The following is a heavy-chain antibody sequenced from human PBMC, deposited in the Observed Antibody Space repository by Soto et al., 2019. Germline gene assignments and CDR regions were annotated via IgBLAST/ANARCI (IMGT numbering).Heavy chain of an antibody. CDR3: ARGLTSGDY. D-gene: IGHD7-27*01. CDR1: GYTFTSFY. CDR2: INPNGGST. Sequence: ASVKVSCKASGYTFTSFYIHWVRQAPGQGLEWMAIINPNGGSTNYAPNLQGRVTLTRDTSTNTVYIELSSLGSEDTAVYYCARGLTSGDYWGQGTLVTVAS. V-gene: IGHV1-46*01. J-gene: IGHJ4*02.